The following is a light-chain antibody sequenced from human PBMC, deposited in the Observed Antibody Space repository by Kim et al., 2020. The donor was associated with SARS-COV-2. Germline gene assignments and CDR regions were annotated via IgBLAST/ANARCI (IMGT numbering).Light chain of an antibody. CDR3: GAWDDSLSGWV. CDR1: NSNIGNYY. V-gene: IGLV1-47*01. Sequence: GQRVTISCSGSNSNIGNYYVYWYQVFPRMAPKLLIYRNNQRSSGVPDRFSGSKSGTSASLDISGLRSEDEADYYCGAWDDSLSGWVFGGGTQLTVL. J-gene: IGLJ3*02. CDR2: RNN.